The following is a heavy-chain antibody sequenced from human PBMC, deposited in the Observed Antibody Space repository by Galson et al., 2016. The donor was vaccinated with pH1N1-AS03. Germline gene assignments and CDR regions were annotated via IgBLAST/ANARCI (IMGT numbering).Heavy chain of an antibody. V-gene: IGHV4-61*02. CDR2: IYSSGST. Sequence: TLSLTCTVSGGSISSGAYYWSWIRQPAGKGLEWIGRIYSSGSTNYNPSLKSRVSLSVDTSKNQFSLKLTSVTAADTAVYFCARLLGKAFPRLGRNFGMDVWGQGTTVTVSS. CDR1: GGSISSGAYY. J-gene: IGHJ6*02. CDR3: ARLLGKAFPRLGRNFGMDV. D-gene: IGHD3-16*01.